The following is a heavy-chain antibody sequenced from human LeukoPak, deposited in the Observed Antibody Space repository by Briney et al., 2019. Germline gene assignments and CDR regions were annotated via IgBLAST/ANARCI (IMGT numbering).Heavy chain of an antibody. D-gene: IGHD3-10*01. CDR1: GFTFSSYA. Sequence: GGSLRLSCAASGFTFSSYAMHWVRQAPGKGLEWVAVISYDGSNKYYADSVKGRFTISRDNSKNTLYLQMNSLRAEDTAVYYCARDYGSGSYYCYGMDVWGKGPTVTVSS. V-gene: IGHV3-30*04. CDR2: ISYDGSNK. J-gene: IGHJ6*04. CDR3: ARDYGSGSYYCYGMDV.